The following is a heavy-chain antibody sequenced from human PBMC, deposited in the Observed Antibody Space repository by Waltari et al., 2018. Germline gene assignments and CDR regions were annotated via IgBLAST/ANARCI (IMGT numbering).Heavy chain of an antibody. Sequence: QVQLQQWGAGLLKPSETLSLTCAVYGGSFSGYYWSWIRQPPGRGLEWIGEIKHSGSTNYNPSLKSRVTISVDTSKNQFSLKLSSVTAADTAVYYCARGTTVTKNRRGTGYFDLWGRGTLVTVSS. CDR2: IKHSGST. CDR1: GGSFSGYY. D-gene: IGHD4-17*01. J-gene: IGHJ2*01. V-gene: IGHV4-34*01. CDR3: ARGTTVTKNRRGTGYFDL.